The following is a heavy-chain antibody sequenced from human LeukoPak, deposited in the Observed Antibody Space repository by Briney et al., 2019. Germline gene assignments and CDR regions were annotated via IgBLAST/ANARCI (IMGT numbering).Heavy chain of an antibody. CDR1: GFTLNTYA. D-gene: IGHD3-3*01. CDR3: ARGGRFLEWRIYDY. J-gene: IGHJ4*02. CDR2: ITGSGSGT. Sequence: GGSLRLSCAASGFTLNTYAMNWVRQAPGKGLEWVSGITGSGSGTYYADSVKGQFTISRDNAKNTLYLQMNSLRAEDTAVYYCARGGRFLEWRIYDYWGQGTLVTVSS. V-gene: IGHV3-23*01.